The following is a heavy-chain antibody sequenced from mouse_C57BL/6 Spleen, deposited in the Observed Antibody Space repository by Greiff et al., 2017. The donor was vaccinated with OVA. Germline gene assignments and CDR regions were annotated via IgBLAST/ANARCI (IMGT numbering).Heavy chain of an antibody. V-gene: IGHV1-22*01. D-gene: IGHD2-5*01. CDR2: INPNNGGT. CDR1: GYTFTDYN. Sequence: VQLKQSGPELVKPGASVKMSCKASGYTFTDYNMHWVKQSHGKSLEWIGYINPNNGGTSYNQKFQGKATLTVNKSSSTAYMELRSLTSEDSAVYYCARIDYSNYVYDYWGQGTTLTVSS. J-gene: IGHJ2*01. CDR3: ARIDYSNYVYDY.